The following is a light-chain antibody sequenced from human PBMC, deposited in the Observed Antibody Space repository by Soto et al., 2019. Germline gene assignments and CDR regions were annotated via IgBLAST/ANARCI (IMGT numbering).Light chain of an antibody. CDR1: QSVSSN. CDR2: GAS. Sequence: EIVMTQSPATLSVSPGERATLSCSASQSVSSNLAWYQQNPGQAPRLLIYGASTRATGIPARFSGSGSGTEFTLTISSLQSEDYAVYYCHQYNNWPPWTFGQGTKV. J-gene: IGKJ1*01. CDR3: HQYNNWPPWT. V-gene: IGKV3-15*01.